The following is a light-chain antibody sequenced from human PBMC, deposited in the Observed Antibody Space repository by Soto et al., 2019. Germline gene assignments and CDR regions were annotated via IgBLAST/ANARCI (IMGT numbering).Light chain of an antibody. CDR1: SSNIGAGYE. CDR3: QSYDSSLSASYV. Sequence: QSVLTQPPSVSGAPGQRVTISCTGSSSNIGAGYEVHWYQHLPGKAPKLLIYGNTNRPSGVPDRFSGSKSGTSASLASTGRQAEDEADYYCQSYDSSLSASYVFGGGTQLTVL. CDR2: GNT. J-gene: IGLJ7*01. V-gene: IGLV1-40*01.